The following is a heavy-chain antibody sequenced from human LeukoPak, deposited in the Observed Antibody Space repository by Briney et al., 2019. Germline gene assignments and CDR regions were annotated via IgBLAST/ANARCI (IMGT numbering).Heavy chain of an antibody. J-gene: IGHJ5*02. D-gene: IGHD2-8*01. CDR2: LNQSGRP. Sequence: EPLSPPSAFKVGSLGGYTWAGFPHPPGKGLDWIGELNQSGRPNYNPSLKSRVTISVDTSKNQFSLKLSSVTAADTAVYYCARVVLMVYAMGGMRVALRWFDPWGQGTLVTVSS. CDR3: ARVVLMVYAMGGMRVALRWFDP. CDR1: VGSLGGYT. V-gene: IGHV4-34*01.